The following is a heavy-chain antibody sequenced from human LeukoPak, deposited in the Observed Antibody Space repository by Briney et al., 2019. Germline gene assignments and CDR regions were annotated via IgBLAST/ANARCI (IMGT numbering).Heavy chain of an antibody. CDR2: TIPILGIA. J-gene: IGHJ4*02. D-gene: IGHD5-18*01. V-gene: IGHV1-69*04. CDR1: GGTFSSYA. CDR3: ARDGYSYGY. Sequence: GSSVKVSCKASGGTFSSYAISWVRQAPGQGLEWIGRTIPILGIANYAQKFQGRVTITADKSTSTAYMELSSLRSEDTAVYYCARDGYSYGYWGQGTLVTVSS.